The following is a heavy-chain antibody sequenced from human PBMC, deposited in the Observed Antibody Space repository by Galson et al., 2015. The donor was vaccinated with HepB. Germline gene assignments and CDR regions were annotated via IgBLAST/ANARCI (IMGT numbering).Heavy chain of an antibody. Sequence: QSGAEVKKPGESLRISCKGSGYSFTSYWISWVRQMPGKGLEWMGRIDPSDSYTNYSPSFQGHVTISADKSISTAYLQWSSLKASDTAMYYCARLFGELRDGKYYYYGMDVWGQGTTVTVSS. CDR2: IDPSDSYT. J-gene: IGHJ6*02. V-gene: IGHV5-10-1*01. D-gene: IGHD3-10*02. CDR1: GYSFTSYW. CDR3: ARLFGELRDGKYYYYGMDV.